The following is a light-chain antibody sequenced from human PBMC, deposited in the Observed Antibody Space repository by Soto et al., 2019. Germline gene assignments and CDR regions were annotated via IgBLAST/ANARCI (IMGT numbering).Light chain of an antibody. CDR1: SSDVGGYNY. Sequence: QSVLTQPASVSGSPGQSITISCTGTSSDVGGYNYVSWYQQHPGKAPKLMIYDVSNRPSGVSTRFSGSKSGDTASLTISGLQAEDEADYYCSSYTTSSTVVFGGGTQLTVL. V-gene: IGLV2-14*01. CDR2: DVS. J-gene: IGLJ2*01. CDR3: SSYTTSSTVV.